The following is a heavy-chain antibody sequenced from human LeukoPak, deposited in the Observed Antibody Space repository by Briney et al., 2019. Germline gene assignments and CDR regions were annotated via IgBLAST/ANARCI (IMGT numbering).Heavy chain of an antibody. Sequence: SETLSLTCGVYGGSFNGHYWSWIRQPPGKGLEWIGEINHSGSTNYSPSLKSRVTISVDTSKNQVSLRLTSVTAADTAVYYCARENRSPRLKYLEYWGQGILATVSS. CDR1: GGSFNGHY. CDR2: INHSGST. CDR3: ARENRSPRLKYLEY. D-gene: IGHD2/OR15-2a*01. J-gene: IGHJ4*02. V-gene: IGHV4-34*01.